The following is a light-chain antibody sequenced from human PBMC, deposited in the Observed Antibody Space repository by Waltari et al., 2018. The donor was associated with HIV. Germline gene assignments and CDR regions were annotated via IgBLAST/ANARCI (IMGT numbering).Light chain of an antibody. V-gene: IGLV1-47*01. J-gene: IGLJ2*01. CDR2: RTN. CDR1: SSNIGINY. Sequence: QSVLTQPPSASGTPGQRVTISCSGSSSNIGINYVYWYQQLPGTAPNLLIYRTNHRPAGVPDRFSGSKSGTSASLAISGLRSDDEGDYYCAAWDDSLSGVIFGGGTKLTVL. CDR3: AAWDDSLSGVI.